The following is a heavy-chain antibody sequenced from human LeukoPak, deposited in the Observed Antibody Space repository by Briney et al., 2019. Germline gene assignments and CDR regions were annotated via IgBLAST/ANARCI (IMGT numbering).Heavy chain of an antibody. Sequence: ASVKVSCKASGYTFTSYAISWVRLAPGQGLEWMGGIIPIFGTANYAQEFQGRVTITADESTSTAYMELSSLRSEDTAVYYCARTKCSSTSCYTFGSWFDPWGQGTLVTVSS. D-gene: IGHD2-2*02. CDR2: IIPIFGTA. J-gene: IGHJ5*02. V-gene: IGHV1-69*13. CDR1: GYTFTSYA. CDR3: ARTKCSSTSCYTFGSWFDP.